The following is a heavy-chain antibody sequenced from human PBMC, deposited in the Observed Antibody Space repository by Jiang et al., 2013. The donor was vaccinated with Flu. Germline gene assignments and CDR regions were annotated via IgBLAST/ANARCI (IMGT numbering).Heavy chain of an antibody. D-gene: IGHD6-19*01. CDR3: ARGRSVYRRSSGTHY. Sequence: VQLLESGGGVVQPGRSLRLSCAASGFTFSSYAMHWVRQAPGKGLEWVAVISYDGSNKYYADSVKGRFTISRDNSKNTLYLQMNSLRAEDTAVYYCARGRSVYRRSSGTHYWGQGTLVTVSS. J-gene: IGHJ4*02. CDR2: ISYDGSNK. CDR1: GFTFSSYA. V-gene: IGHV3-30-3*01.